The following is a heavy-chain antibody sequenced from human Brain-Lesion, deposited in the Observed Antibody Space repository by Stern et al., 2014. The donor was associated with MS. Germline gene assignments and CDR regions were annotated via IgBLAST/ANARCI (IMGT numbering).Heavy chain of an antibody. D-gene: IGHD1-26*01. CDR3: AREGPVGATRRNDNYLDY. CDR1: GYTFTNYY. V-gene: IGHV1-46*01. J-gene: IGHJ4*02. CDR2: INPSGGSP. Sequence: VQLVESGAEVKKPGASVKISCKASGYTFTNYYLHWVRQDPGQGLEWLGIINPSGGSPTYAQTFQGRVTMTTDTSTSTFHMELSSLRSDDTAVYYCAREGPVGATRRNDNYLDYWGQGTQVTVSS.